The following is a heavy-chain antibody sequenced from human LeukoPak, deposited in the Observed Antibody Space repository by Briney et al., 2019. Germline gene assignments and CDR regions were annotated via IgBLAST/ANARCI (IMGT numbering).Heavy chain of an antibody. D-gene: IGHD6-19*01. V-gene: IGHV3-30*18. CDR3: AKTGTDYTYSSGWYGGDGSDY. J-gene: IGHJ4*02. Sequence: GGSLRLSCAASGFIFSSYAMTWVRQAPGKGLEWVAVISYDGSNKYYADSVKGRFTISRDNSKNTLYLQMNSLRAEDTAVYYCAKTGTDYTYSSGWYGGDGSDYWGQGTLVTVSS. CDR1: GFIFSSYA. CDR2: ISYDGSNK.